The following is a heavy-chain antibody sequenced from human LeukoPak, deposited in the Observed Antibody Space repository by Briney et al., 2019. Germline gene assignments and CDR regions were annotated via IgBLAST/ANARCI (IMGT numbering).Heavy chain of an antibody. Sequence: ASVKVSCKVSGYTFTDYYMHWVHQAPGKGLEWMGLVDPEDGETIYAEKFQGRVTITADTSTDTAYMELSSLRSEDTAVYYCATGTFRYSGYPSQLPEGYWGQGTLVTVSS. J-gene: IGHJ4*02. CDR3: ATGTFRYSGYPSQLPEGY. CDR2: VDPEDGET. D-gene: IGHD5-12*01. V-gene: IGHV1-69-2*01. CDR1: GYTFTDYY.